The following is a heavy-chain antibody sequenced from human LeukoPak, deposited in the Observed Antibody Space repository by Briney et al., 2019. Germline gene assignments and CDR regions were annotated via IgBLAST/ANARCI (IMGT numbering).Heavy chain of an antibody. CDR1: GFTFSSYW. Sequence: GGSLRLSCAASGFTFSSYWMSWVRQAPGKGLEWVANIKQDGSEKYYVDSVKGRFTISRDNAKNSLYLQMNSLRAEDTAVYYCASSPYDYVWGSYRYLDYWGQGTLVTVSS. D-gene: IGHD3-16*02. J-gene: IGHJ4*02. CDR3: ASSPYDYVWGSYRYLDY. CDR2: IKQDGSEK. V-gene: IGHV3-7*01.